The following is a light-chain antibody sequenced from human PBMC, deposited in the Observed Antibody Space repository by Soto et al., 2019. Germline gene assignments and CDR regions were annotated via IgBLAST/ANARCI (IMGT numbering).Light chain of an antibody. V-gene: IGLV2-14*01. CDR3: SSYTSSSTVV. CDR2: DVS. Sequence: QSALTQPASVPGSPGQSITISCTGTSSDVGGYNYVSWYQQHPGKAPKLMIYDVSNRPSGVSNRFSCSKSGNTASLTISGLQAEDEADYYCSSYTSSSTVVFGGGTKVTVL. J-gene: IGLJ2*01. CDR1: SSDVGGYNY.